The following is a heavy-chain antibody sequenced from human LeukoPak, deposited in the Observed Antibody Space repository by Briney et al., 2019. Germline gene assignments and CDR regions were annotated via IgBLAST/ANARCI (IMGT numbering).Heavy chain of an antibody. J-gene: IGHJ4*02. CDR1: GGSISSYY. V-gene: IGHV4-59*01. D-gene: IGHD3-22*01. CDR2: IYYSGST. Sequence: SETLSLTCTVSGGSISSYYWSWIRRPPGKGLEWIGYIYYSGSTNYNPSLKSRVTISVDTSKNQFSLKLSSVTAADTAVYYCARGLPYYYDSSAGFDYWGQGTLVTVSS. CDR3: ARGLPYYYDSSAGFDY.